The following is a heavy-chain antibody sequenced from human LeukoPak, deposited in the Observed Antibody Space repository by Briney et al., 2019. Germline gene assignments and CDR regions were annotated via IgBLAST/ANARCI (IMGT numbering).Heavy chain of an antibody. CDR3: AREMATTETFDY. CDR2: IYYSGST. Sequence: PSETLSLTCTVSGGSISSSSYYWGWLRQPPGKGLEWIGSIYYSGSTYYNPSLKSRVTISVDTSKNQFSLKLSSVTAADTAVYYCAREMATTETFDYWGQGALVTVSS. J-gene: IGHJ4*02. CDR1: GGSISSSSYY. V-gene: IGHV4-39*02. D-gene: IGHD5-24*01.